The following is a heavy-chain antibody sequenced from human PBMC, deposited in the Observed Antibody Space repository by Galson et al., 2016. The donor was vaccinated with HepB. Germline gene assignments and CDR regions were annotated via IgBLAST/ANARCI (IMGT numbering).Heavy chain of an antibody. CDR1: GFTFNIYA. Sequence: SLRLSCAASGFTFNIYAMSWVRQAPGKGLEWVAAIAGSGAPTNYADSVKGRFTISRDNSKNTLYLQMNSLRTEDTAVYYCARETGDYYDSRGYYSNIWFDPWGQGTLVTVSS. CDR2: IAGSGAPT. D-gene: IGHD3-22*01. V-gene: IGHV3-23*01. CDR3: ARETGDYYDSRGYYSNIWFDP. J-gene: IGHJ5*02.